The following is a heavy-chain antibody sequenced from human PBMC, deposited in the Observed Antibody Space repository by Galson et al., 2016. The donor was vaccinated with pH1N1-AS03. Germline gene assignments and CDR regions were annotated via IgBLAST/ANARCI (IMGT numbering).Heavy chain of an antibody. V-gene: IGHV3-23*01. CDR3: ATVSAEMDDAFDI. D-gene: IGHD5-24*01. CDR1: GLRFSNHV. Sequence: LRLSCAASGLRFSNHVMSWVRQAPGKGLHWVSTISDSGSTTYHGDSVKGRFTTSRDNSQNTLFLHMNSLRAEDTALYYCATVSAEMDDAFDIWGRGTMVTVSS. J-gene: IGHJ3*02. CDR2: ISDSGSTT.